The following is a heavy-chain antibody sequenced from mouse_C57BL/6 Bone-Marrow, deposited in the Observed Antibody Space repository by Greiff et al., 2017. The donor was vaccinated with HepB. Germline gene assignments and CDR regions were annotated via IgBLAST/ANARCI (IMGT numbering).Heavy chain of an antibody. CDR1: GYSFTGYY. CDR3: ARPVVAPYYAMDY. CDR2: INPSTGGT. D-gene: IGHD1-1*01. J-gene: IGHJ4*01. Sequence: EVQLQQSGPELVKPGASVKISCKASGYSFTGYYMNWVKQSPEKSLEWIGEINPSTGGTTYNQKFKAKATLTVDKSSSTAYMQLKSLTSEDSAVYYCARPVVAPYYAMDYWGQGTSVTVSS. V-gene: IGHV1-42*01.